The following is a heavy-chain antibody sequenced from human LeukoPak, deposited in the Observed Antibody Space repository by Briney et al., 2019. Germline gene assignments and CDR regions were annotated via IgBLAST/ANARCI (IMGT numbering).Heavy chain of an antibody. D-gene: IGHD7-27*01. CDR3: ARLSLTGSDAFDI. J-gene: IGHJ3*02. CDR2: IYYSGST. CDR1: GGSISSSSYY. Sequence: PSETLSLTCTVSGGSISSSSYYWGWLRQPPGKGLEWIGSIYYSGSTYYNPSLKSRVTISVDTSKNQFSLKLSSVTAADTAVYYCARLSLTGSDAFDIWGQGTMVTVSS. V-gene: IGHV4-39*07.